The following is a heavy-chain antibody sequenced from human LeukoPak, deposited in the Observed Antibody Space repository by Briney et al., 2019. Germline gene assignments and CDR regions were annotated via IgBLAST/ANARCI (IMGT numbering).Heavy chain of an antibody. Sequence: GGSLRLSCAGSGFTISGYSMHWVRQAPGKGLVWVSRITREGSTTNYAASVKGRFTISRDDSKNTVYLQMNSLRAEDTAVYYCVSYGSGSHDYWGQGSLVTVSS. V-gene: IGHV3-74*01. CDR1: GFTISGYS. CDR3: VSYGSGSHDY. CDR2: ITREGSTT. D-gene: IGHD3-10*01. J-gene: IGHJ4*02.